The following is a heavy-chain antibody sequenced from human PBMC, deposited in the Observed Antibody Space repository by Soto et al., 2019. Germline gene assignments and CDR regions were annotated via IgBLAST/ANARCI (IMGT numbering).Heavy chain of an antibody. J-gene: IGHJ4*02. D-gene: IGHD3-9*01. CDR2: IWYDGSNK. CDR3: ARAPPDILTGYYNVYYFDY. CDR1: GFTFSSYG. Sequence: ESGGGVVQPGRSLRLSCAASGFTFSSYGMHWVRQAPGKGLEWGAVIWYDGSNKYYADSVKGRFTISRDNSKNTLYLQMNSLRAEDTAVYYCARAPPDILTGYYNVYYFDYWGQGTLVTVSS. V-gene: IGHV3-33*01.